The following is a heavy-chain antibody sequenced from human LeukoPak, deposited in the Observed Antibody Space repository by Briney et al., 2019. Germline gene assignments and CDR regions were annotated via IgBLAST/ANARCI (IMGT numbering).Heavy chain of an antibody. J-gene: IGHJ4*02. D-gene: IGHD3-3*01. CDR2: ISDSGGST. V-gene: IGHV3-23*01. CDR3: VGSHDFWSGSGY. Sequence: GGSLRLSCAASGFTFSTYAMSWVRQAPGKGLEWVSSISDSGGSTYYADSVKGRFTISRDNSKNTLYLQMNSLRAEDTAVYYCVGSHDFWSGSGYWGQGTLVTVSS. CDR1: GFTFSTYA.